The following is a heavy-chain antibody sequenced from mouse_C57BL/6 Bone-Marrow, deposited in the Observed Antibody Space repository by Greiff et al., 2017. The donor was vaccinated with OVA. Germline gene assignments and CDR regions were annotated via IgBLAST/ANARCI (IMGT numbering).Heavy chain of an antibody. CDR2: IYPGDGDT. V-gene: IGHV1-82*01. Sequence: QVQLQQSGPELVKPGASVKISCKASGYAFSSSWLNWVKQRPGKGLEWIGRIYPGDGDTNYNGKFKGKATLTADKSSSTAYMQLSSLTSEDSAVYFCARWLPPFAYWGQGTLVTVSA. CDR1: GYAFSSSW. CDR3: ARWLPPFAY. D-gene: IGHD2-2*01. J-gene: IGHJ3*01.